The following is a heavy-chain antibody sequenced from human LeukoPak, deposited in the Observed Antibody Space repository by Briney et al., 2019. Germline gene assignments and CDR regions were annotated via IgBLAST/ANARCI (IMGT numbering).Heavy chain of an antibody. J-gene: IGHJ4*02. Sequence: GESLKISCKGSGYSFTSYWIGWVRQMPGKGLEWMGIIYPGDSDTRYSPSFQGQVTISADKSISTAYLQWSSLKASDTAMYYCARPDGPIFGAVIKPTFDYWGQGTLVTVSS. V-gene: IGHV5-51*01. CDR1: GYSFTSYW. CDR3: ARPDGPIFGAVIKPTFDY. D-gene: IGHD3-3*01. CDR2: IYPGDSDT.